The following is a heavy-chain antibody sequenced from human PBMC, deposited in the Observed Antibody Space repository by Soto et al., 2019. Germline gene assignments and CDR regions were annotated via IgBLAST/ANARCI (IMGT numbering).Heavy chain of an antibody. V-gene: IGHV1-2*04. Sequence: ASVKVSCKASGYTFTGYYMHWVRQAPGQGLEWMGWINPNSGGTNYAQKFQGWVTMTRDTSISTAYMELSRLRSDDTAVYYCARDSYSSSWYTHYVIDVWGQRTTVTGSS. CDR1: GYTFTGYY. CDR3: ARDSYSSSWYTHYVIDV. D-gene: IGHD6-13*01. J-gene: IGHJ6*02. CDR2: INPNSGGT.